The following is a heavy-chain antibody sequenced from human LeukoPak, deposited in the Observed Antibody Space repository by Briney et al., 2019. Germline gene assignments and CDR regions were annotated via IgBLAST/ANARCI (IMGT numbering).Heavy chain of an antibody. J-gene: IGHJ4*02. CDR3: AKDGSGWYSYFDS. CDR2: INHSGST. CDR1: GGSFNGYY. Sequence: SETLSLTCAVYGGSFNGYYWSWIRQPPGKGLEWIGEINHSGSTNYNPSLKSRVTISADTSKNQFSLKLSSVTAADTAVYYCAKDGSGWYSYFDSWGQGTLVTVSS. D-gene: IGHD6-19*01. V-gene: IGHV4-34*01.